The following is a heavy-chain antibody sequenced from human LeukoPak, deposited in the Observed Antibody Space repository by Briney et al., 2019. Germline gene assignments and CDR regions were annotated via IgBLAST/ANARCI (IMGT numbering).Heavy chain of an antibody. D-gene: IGHD6-13*01. V-gene: IGHV3-21*01. CDR1: GFTFSSYS. J-gene: IGHJ4*02. CDR2: ISSSSSHI. CDR3: ARFIAAAGTDY. Sequence: PGGSLRLSCAASGFTFSSYSMNWVRQAPGKGLEWVSSISSSSSHIYYADSVKGRFTISRDNAKNLLYLQMNSLRAEDTAVYYCARFIAAAGTDYWGQGTLVTVSS.